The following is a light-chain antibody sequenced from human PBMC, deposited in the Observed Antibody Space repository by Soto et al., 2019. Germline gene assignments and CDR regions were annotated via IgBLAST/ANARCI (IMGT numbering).Light chain of an antibody. CDR1: QGVSRK. CDR3: HQYHTWPIT. Sequence: DIVMTQSPATLSVAPGERVTFSCRASQGVSRKLAWYQHKPGQAPRLLISGASTGATGIPARFSGSGSGTEFTLTISSLQSEDCALYYCHQYHTWPITFGGGTKVEIK. V-gene: IGKV3-15*01. J-gene: IGKJ4*01. CDR2: GAS.